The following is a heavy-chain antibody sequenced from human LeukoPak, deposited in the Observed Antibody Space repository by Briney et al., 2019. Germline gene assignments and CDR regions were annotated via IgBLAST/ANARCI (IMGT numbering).Heavy chain of an antibody. V-gene: IGHV3-23*01. D-gene: IGHD6-13*01. CDR3: SRDAGIPPPTFFDY. CDR2: ISGSGGST. J-gene: IGHJ4*02. Sequence: GGSLRLSCAASGFTFSSYAMRWVRQAPGKGLEWVSAISGSGGSTYYADSVKGRFTISRDNSKNTLYLQMNSLRAEDTAVYYWSRDAGIPPPTFFDYWGQGTLVTVSS. CDR1: GFTFSSYA.